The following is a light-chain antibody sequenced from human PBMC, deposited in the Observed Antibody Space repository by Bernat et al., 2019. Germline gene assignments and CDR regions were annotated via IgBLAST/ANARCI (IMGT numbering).Light chain of an antibody. J-gene: IGLJ1*01. CDR3: CSYTSCSSPYV. CDR1: SSDIGGYNY. Sequence: QSALTQPASVSGSPGQSITISCTGTSSDIGGYNYVSWYQQHPGKAPKLMICDVSNRPSGVSNRFSGSKSGHTASLTISGLQAEDEADYYCCSYTSCSSPYVFGPGTNVTVL. V-gene: IGLV2-14*03. CDR2: DVS.